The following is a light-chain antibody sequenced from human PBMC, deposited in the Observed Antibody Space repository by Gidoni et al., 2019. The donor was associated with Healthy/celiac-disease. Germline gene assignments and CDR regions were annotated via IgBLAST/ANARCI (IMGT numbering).Light chain of an antibody. CDR3: QSADSSGTSPVV. V-gene: IGLV3-25*03. J-gene: IGLJ2*01. CDR1: ALPKQY. CDR2: KDS. Sequence: SYELTQPPSVSVSPGQTARITCSGDALPKQYAYWYQQKPGQAPVPVIDKDSERPSGIPERFSGSSSGTTVTLTISGVQAEDEADYYCQSADSSGTSPVVFGGGTKLTVL.